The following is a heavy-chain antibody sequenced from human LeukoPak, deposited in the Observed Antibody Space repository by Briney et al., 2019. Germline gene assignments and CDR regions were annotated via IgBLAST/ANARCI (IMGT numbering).Heavy chain of an antibody. Sequence: PSETLSLTCAVSGYSISSGYYWGWIRRPPGKGLEWIGSIYHSGSTYYNPSLKSRVTISVDASKNQFSLKLSSVTAADTAVYYCARDAYGSYYYDSSGYWPPYYYYYYMDVWGKGTTVTVSS. CDR1: GYSISSGYY. D-gene: IGHD3-22*01. J-gene: IGHJ6*03. CDR3: ARDAYGSYYYDSSGYWPPYYYYYYMDV. V-gene: IGHV4-38-2*02. CDR2: IYHSGST.